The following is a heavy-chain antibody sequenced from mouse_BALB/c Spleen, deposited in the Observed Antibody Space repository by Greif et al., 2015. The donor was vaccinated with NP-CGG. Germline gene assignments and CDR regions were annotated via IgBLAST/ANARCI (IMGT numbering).Heavy chain of an antibody. V-gene: IGHV1-5*01. J-gene: IGHJ2*01. CDR3: TRSTGPYFFDY. D-gene: IGHD4-1*01. CDR1: GYPFTSYW. Sequence: EVKLLESGTVLARPGASVKMSCKASGYPFTSYWMHRVKQRPGQGLEWIGAIYPGNSDTSYNQKFKGKAKLTAVTSTSAAYMDLSSLTNEDSAVYYCTRSTGPYFFDYWGQGTTLTVSS. CDR2: IYPGNSDT.